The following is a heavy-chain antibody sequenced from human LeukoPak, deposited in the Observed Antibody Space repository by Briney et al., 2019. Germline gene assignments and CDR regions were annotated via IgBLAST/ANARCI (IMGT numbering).Heavy chain of an antibody. J-gene: IGHJ3*02. V-gene: IGHV4-34*01. CDR1: GGSFSGYC. CDR2: INHSGST. CDR3: AAEDTARRPGRTVDI. Sequence: PSETLSLTCAVYGGSFSGYCWSWIRQPPGKGLEWIGEINHSGSTNYNPSLKRRVTISVGTSTNHSSLKLSTVTAADTAVYYCAAEDTARRPGRTVDIWGQGTMVTVSS. D-gene: IGHD5-18*01.